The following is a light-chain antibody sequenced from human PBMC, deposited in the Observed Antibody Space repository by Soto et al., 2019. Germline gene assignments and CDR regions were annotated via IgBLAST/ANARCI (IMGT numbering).Light chain of an antibody. J-gene: IGKJ1*01. Sequence: EPVMTQSPATLSVSPGARATLFCRASQTISSSLAWYQQKPGQPPRLLIFGASPRATGVPARFSGGGSGTLFTLTISSLQSEDFVIYYCQQNNRWPWTFGQGTIVEIK. CDR2: GAS. V-gene: IGKV3-15*01. CDR3: QQNNRWPWT. CDR1: QTISSS.